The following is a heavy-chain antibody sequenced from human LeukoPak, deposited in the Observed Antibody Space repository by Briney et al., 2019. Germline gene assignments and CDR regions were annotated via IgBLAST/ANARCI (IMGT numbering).Heavy chain of an antibody. CDR1: GFTFSNAW. D-gene: IGHD3-10*01. CDR3: TTDGRVSTMVRGVIYYYYGMDV. CDR2: IKSKTDGGTT. J-gene: IGHJ6*04. Sequence: GGSLRLSCAASGFTFSNAWMSWVRQAPGKGLEWVGRIKSKTDGGTTDYAAPVKGRFTISRDDSKNTLYLQMNSLKTEDTAVCYCTTDGRVSTMVRGVIYYYYGMDVWGKGTTVTVSS. V-gene: IGHV3-15*01.